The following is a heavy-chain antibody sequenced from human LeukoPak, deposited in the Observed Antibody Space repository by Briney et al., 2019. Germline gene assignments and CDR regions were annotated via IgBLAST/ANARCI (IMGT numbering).Heavy chain of an antibody. V-gene: IGHV1-3*01. CDR3: ARELMGSSWSQG. CDR2: LIAVIGKA. D-gene: IGHD6-13*01. CDR1: GYTFTSYA. J-gene: IGHJ4*02. Sequence: ASVKVSCKASGYTFTSYAMHWVRQAPGQRLEWMGWLIAVIGKAQYSQKLQGRVTITRDTSASTSYVELNSLRSEDTAVYYCARELMGSSWSQGWGQGTLVTASS.